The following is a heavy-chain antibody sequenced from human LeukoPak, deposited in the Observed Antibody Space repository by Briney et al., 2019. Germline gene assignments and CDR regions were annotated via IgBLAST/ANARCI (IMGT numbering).Heavy chain of an antibody. CDR2: IYYSGST. V-gene: IGHV4-39*07. CDR3: AREKVNYYGSGRGKGTDY. Sequence: SETLSLTCTVSGGSISSSSYYWGWIRQPPGKGLEWIGSIYYSGSTYYNPSLKSRVTISVDTSKNQFSLKLSSVTAADTAVYYYAREKVNYYGSGRGKGTDYWGRGTLVTVSS. D-gene: IGHD3-10*01. J-gene: IGHJ4*02. CDR1: GGSISSSSYY.